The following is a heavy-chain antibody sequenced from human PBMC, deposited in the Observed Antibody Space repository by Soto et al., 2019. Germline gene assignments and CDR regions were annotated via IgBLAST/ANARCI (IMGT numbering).Heavy chain of an antibody. J-gene: IGHJ6*03. D-gene: IGHD3-3*01. CDR2: IIPILGIA. Sequence: SVKVSCKASGGTFSSYTISWVRQAPGQGLEWMGRIIPILGIANYAQKFQGRVTITADKSTSTAYMELSSLRSEDTAVYYCARDSRYDFWSGYYINYYYYYMDVWGKGTTVTVSS. V-gene: IGHV1-69*04. CDR3: ARDSRYDFWSGYYINYYYYYMDV. CDR1: GGTFSSYT.